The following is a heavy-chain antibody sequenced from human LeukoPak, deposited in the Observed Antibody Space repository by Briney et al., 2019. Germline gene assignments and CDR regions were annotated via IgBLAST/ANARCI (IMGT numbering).Heavy chain of an antibody. CDR2: IIPIFGTA. Sequence: ASVKVSCKASGGTFSSYAISWVRQAPGQGLEWMGGIIPIFGTANYAQKFQGRVTITTDESTSTAYMELSSLRSEDTAVYYCARARIVVVVAAASGAFDIWGQGTMVTVSS. D-gene: IGHD2-15*01. J-gene: IGHJ3*02. V-gene: IGHV1-69*05. CDR1: GGTFSSYA. CDR3: ARARIVVVVAAASGAFDI.